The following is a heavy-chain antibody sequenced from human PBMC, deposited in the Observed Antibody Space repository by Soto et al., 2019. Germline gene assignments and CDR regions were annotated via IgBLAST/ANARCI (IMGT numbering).Heavy chain of an antibody. CDR2: IYHSGST. CDR3: ARAGHKLWFGELSSGYYYGMDV. D-gene: IGHD3-10*01. Sequence: ETLSLTCAVSGGSISSSNWWSWVRQPPGKGLEWIGEIYHSGSTNYNPSLKSRVTISVDKSKNQFSLKLSSVTAADTAVYYCARAGHKLWFGELSSGYYYGMDVWGQGTTVTVSS. CDR1: GGSISSSNW. V-gene: IGHV4-4*02. J-gene: IGHJ6*02.